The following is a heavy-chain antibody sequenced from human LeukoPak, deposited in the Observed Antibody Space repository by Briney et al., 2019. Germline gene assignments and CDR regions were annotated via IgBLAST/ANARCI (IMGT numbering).Heavy chain of an antibody. CDR2: MNPNSGNT. CDR1: GYTFTSYD. CDR3: AGNPVGATDAFDI. D-gene: IGHD1-26*01. Sequence: ASVKVSCKASGYTFTSYDINWVRQATGQGLEWMGWMNPNSGNTGYAQKFQGRVTITRNTSISTAYMELSSLRSEDTAMYYCAGNPVGATDAFDIWGQGTMVTVSS. J-gene: IGHJ3*02. V-gene: IGHV1-8*03.